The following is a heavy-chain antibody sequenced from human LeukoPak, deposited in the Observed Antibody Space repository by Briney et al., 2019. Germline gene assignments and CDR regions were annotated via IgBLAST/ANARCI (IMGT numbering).Heavy chain of an antibody. Sequence: GGSLRLSCAASGFTFSSYEMNWVRQAPGKGLEWVSYISSSGSTIYYADSVKGRFTISRDNSKNTLYLQMNSLRAEDTAVYYCAKLTGWWTPPTSYFDYWGQGTLVTVSS. CDR1: GFTFSSYE. CDR3: AKLTGWWTPPTSYFDY. D-gene: IGHD2-15*01. V-gene: IGHV3-48*03. J-gene: IGHJ4*02. CDR2: ISSSGSTI.